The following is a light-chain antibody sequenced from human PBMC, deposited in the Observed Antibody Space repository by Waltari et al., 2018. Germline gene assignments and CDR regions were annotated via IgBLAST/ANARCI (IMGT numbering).Light chain of an antibody. CDR1: SRDVGGYNY. CDR2: DVS. Sequence: QSALTQPRSVSGSPGQSVPISCTGTSRDVGGYNYVSWYQQHPGKAPKLIIYDVSKRPSGVPDRFSGSKSGNTASLTISGLQADIEADYYCCSYAGSYTWVFGGGTKLTVL. J-gene: IGLJ3*02. V-gene: IGLV2-11*01. CDR3: CSYAGSYTWV.